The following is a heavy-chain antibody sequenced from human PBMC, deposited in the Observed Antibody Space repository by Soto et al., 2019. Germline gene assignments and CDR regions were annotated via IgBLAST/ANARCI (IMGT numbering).Heavy chain of an antibody. CDR3: ARDLTVLAALYYYYYGMDV. D-gene: IGHD4-17*01. J-gene: IGHJ6*02. CDR1: GFTFNRFG. V-gene: IGHV3-30*03. Sequence: PGGSLRLSCAVSGFTFNRFGMHWVRQAPGKGLEWVAVISYDGSNKYYADSVKGRFTISRDNSKNTLYLQMNSLRAEDTAVYYCARDLTVLAALYYYYYGMDVWGQGTTVTVSS. CDR2: ISYDGSNK.